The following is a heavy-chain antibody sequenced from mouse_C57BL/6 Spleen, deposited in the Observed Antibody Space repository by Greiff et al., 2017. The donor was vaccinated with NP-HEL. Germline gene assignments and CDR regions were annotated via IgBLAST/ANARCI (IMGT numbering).Heavy chain of an antibody. Sequence: VQLQQSGAELVKPGASVKMSCKASGYTFTSYWITWVKQRPGQGLEWIGDIYPGSGSTNYNEKFKSKATLTVDTSSSTAYMQLSSLTSEDSAVYYCARSNWGYWYFDVWGTRTTVTVSS. V-gene: IGHV1-55*01. CDR3: ARSNWGYWYFDV. J-gene: IGHJ1*03. CDR1: GYTFTSYW. D-gene: IGHD4-1*02. CDR2: IYPGSGST.